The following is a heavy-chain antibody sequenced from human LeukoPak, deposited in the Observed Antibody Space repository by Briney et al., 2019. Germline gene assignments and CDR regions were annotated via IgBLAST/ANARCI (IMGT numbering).Heavy chain of an antibody. V-gene: IGHV4-59*01. D-gene: IGHD1-26*01. Sequence: SETLSLTCTVSGGSISSYYWSWIRQPPGKGLEWIGYIYYSGSTNYNPSLKSRVTISVDTSKNQFSLKLSSVTAADTAVYCCARVGGSYGYAFDIWGQGTMVTVSS. CDR1: GGSISSYY. CDR3: ARVGGSYGYAFDI. CDR2: IYYSGST. J-gene: IGHJ3*02.